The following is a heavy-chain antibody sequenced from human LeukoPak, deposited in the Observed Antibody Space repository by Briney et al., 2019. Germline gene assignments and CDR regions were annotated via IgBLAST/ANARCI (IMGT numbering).Heavy chain of an antibody. CDR1: GGSISSYY. J-gene: IGHJ5*02. D-gene: IGHD1-26*01. V-gene: IGHV4-39*01. CDR2: IYYSGST. Sequence: SETLSLTCSVSGGSISSYYWSWIRQPPGKGLEWIASIYYSGSTYYNPSLKSRVTISVDTSKNQLSLKLSSLTAADTAVYYCARHEYSGSYYGLSWFDPWGQGTLVTVSS. CDR3: ARHEYSGSYYGLSWFDP.